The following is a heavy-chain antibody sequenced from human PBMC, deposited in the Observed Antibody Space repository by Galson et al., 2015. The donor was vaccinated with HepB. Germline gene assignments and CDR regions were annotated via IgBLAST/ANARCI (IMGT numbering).Heavy chain of an antibody. CDR3: AREPWHYDFWSGYYYYYYYYMDV. CDR2: INTNTGNP. Sequence: SVKVSCKASGYTFTSYAMNWVRQAPGQGLEWMGWINTNTGNPTYAQGFTGRFVFSLDTSVSTAYLQISSLKAEDTAVYYCAREPWHYDFWSGYYYYYYYYMDVWGKGTTVTVSS. CDR1: GYTFTSYA. V-gene: IGHV7-4-1*02. J-gene: IGHJ6*03. D-gene: IGHD3-3*01.